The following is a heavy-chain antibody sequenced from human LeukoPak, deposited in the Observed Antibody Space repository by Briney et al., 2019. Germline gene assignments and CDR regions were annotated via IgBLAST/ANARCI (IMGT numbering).Heavy chain of an antibody. CDR1: GFTFSSYG. CDR3: AKDHFVTSVIDF. Sequence: GGSLRLSCAASGFTFSSYGMHWVRQAPGKGLEWVAVISYDGSNKYYADSVKGRFTISRDNSKNTLYLQMNSLRAEDTAVYYCAKDHFVTSVIDFWGQGTLVTVSS. J-gene: IGHJ4*02. CDR2: ISYDGSNK. V-gene: IGHV3-30*18. D-gene: IGHD4-11*01.